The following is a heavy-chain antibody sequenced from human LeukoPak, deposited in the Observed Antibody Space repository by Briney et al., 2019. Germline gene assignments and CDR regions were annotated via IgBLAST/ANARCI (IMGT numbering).Heavy chain of an antibody. Sequence: GGSLRLSCAASGFTFSSYAMSWVRQAPGQGLEWVSAISGSGGSTYYADSVKGRFTISRDNSKNTLYLQMNSLRAEDTAVYYCANYMITFGGVIVGRRLFDYWGQGTLVTVSS. J-gene: IGHJ4*02. CDR2: ISGSGGST. V-gene: IGHV3-23*01. CDR3: ANYMITFGGVIVGRRLFDY. D-gene: IGHD3-16*02. CDR1: GFTFSSYA.